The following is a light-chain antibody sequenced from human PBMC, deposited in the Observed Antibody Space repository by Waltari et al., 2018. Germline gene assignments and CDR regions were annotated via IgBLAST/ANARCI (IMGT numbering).Light chain of an antibody. J-gene: IGLJ3*02. V-gene: IGLV2-14*01. Sequence: QSALTQPASVSGSPGQSIPLPCTGTSSDVGGSISVSLSQRHPGKSPQLLIYEVTNRPSGVSNRFSGSKSANTASLTISGLQAEDEADYYCSSYTTSSTLVFGGGTKLTVL. CDR2: EVT. CDR1: SSDVGGSIS. CDR3: SSYTTSSTLV.